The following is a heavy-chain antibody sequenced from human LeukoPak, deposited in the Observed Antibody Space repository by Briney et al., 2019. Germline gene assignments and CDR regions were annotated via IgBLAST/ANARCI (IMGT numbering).Heavy chain of an antibody. V-gene: IGHV3-23*01. J-gene: IGHJ4*02. CDR1: GFTFSTTA. CDR2: ISANGDDT. Sequence: GGSPRLSCAGSGFTFSTTAMSWVRQAPGKGLEWVSAISANGDDTSYADSVKGRFTISRDNSKNTLYLQMNSLRAEDTAVYYCAKDHRPVVPAAHATYYFDYWGQGTLVTVSS. D-gene: IGHD2-2*01. CDR3: AKDHRPVVPAAHATYYFDY.